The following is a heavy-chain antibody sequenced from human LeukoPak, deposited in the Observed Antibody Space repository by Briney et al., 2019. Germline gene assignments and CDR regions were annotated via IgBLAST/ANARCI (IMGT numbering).Heavy chain of an antibody. CDR1: GGSISSYY. Sequence: SETLSLTCTVSGGSISSYYWSWIRQPPGKGLEWIGYIYYSGSTIYNPSLKSRVTISVDTSKNQFSLKLSSVTAADTAVYYCAAALYSSGWFDYWGQGTLVTVSS. D-gene: IGHD6-19*01. V-gene: IGHV4-59*01. CDR3: AAALYSSGWFDY. CDR2: IYYSGST. J-gene: IGHJ4*02.